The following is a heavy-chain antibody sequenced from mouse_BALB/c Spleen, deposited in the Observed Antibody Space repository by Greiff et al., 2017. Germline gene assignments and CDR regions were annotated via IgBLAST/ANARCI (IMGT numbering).Heavy chain of an antibody. CDR2: ISYDGSN. CDR1: GYSITSGYY. J-gene: IGHJ1*01. D-gene: IGHD2-2*01. V-gene: IGHV3-6*02. Sequence: VQLQQSGPGLVKPSQSLSLTCSVTGYSITSGYYWNWIRQFPGNKLEWMGYISYDGSNNYNPSLKNRISITRDTSKNQFFLKLNSVTTEDTATYYCARVYGYDPYWYFDVWGAGTTVTVSS. CDR3: ARVYGYDPYWYFDV.